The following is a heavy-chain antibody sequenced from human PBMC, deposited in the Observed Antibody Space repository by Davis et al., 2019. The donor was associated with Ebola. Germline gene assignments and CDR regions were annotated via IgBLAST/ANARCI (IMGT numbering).Heavy chain of an antibody. D-gene: IGHD3-3*01. CDR1: GFTFTSSA. CDR2: IDVGSGNT. Sequence: SVKVSCKASGFTFTSSAVQWVRQTRGQRLEWMGWIDVGSGNTNYAQNFQERVTITRDMSTSTAYMDLSSLSSEDTAVYYCAAGVAGIFGVALGENYDYWGQGTLVTVSS. CDR3: AAGVAGIFGVALGENYDY. V-gene: IGHV1-58*01. J-gene: IGHJ4*02.